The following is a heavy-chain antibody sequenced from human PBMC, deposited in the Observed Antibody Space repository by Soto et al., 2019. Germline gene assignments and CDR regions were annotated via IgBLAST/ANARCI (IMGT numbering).Heavy chain of an antibody. J-gene: IGHJ4*02. Sequence: QVQLQESGPGLVKPSETLSLTCTVSGGSISSYYWTWIRQPPGKGLEWIGFMYNSGSTHYNPSLKIRLTISLXPXKXXFALNLRSVTAADPAVYYCASMGSHYGSGSYPLDYWGQGTLVTVSS. CDR2: MYNSGST. D-gene: IGHD3-10*01. V-gene: IGHV4-4*08. CDR1: GGSISSYY. CDR3: ASMGSHYGSGSYPLDY.